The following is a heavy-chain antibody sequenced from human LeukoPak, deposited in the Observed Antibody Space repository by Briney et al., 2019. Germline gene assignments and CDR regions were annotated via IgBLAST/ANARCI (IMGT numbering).Heavy chain of an antibody. CDR1: GFTFSNAW. CDR3: TTQDIVVVPVSYFDY. J-gene: IGHJ4*02. Sequence: GGSLRLSCAASGFTFSNAWMSWVRQAPGKGLEWVGRIKSKTDGGTTDYAAPVKGRFTISRDDSKDTLYLQMNSLKTEDTAVYYCTTQDIVVVPVSYFDYWGQGTLVTVSS. V-gene: IGHV3-15*01. D-gene: IGHD2-2*01. CDR2: IKSKTDGGTT.